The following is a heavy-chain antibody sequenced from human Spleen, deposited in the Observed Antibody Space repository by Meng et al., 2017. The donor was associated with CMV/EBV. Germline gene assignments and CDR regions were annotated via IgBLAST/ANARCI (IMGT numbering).Heavy chain of an antibody. D-gene: IGHD3-3*01. Sequence: ETLSLTCAASGFTFSSYSMNWVRQAPGKGLEWVSSISSSSSYIYYADSVKGRFTISRDNAKNSLYLQMNSLRAEDTAVYYCARDQAPYYDFWSGPSGGMDVWGQGTTVTVSS. J-gene: IGHJ6*02. CDR3: ARDQAPYYDFWSGPSGGMDV. V-gene: IGHV3-21*01. CDR2: ISSSSSYI. CDR1: GFTFSSYS.